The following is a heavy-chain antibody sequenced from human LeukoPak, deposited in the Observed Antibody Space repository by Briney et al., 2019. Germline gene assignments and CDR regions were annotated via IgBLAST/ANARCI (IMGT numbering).Heavy chain of an antibody. CDR3: ANLPRGDY. CDR2: IYSSGST. J-gene: IGHJ4*02. V-gene: IGHV3-53*01. CDR1: GITARSNY. D-gene: IGHD3-10*01. Sequence: GGSLRLSGAASGITARSNYMTWVRQAPGKGLEWVSIIYSSGSTYYADSLKGRFTISRDNSKNTVYLQMSSLRVEDTAVYYCANLPRGDYWGQGTLVTVSS.